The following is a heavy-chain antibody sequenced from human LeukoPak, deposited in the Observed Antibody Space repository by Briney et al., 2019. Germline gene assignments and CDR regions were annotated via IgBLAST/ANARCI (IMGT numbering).Heavy chain of an antibody. J-gene: IGHJ4*02. Sequence: ASVKVSCKASGYTFTGYYMHWVRQAPGQGLEWMGWINPNSGGTNYAQKFQGRVTMTRDTSISTAYMELSRLRSDDTALYYCARTTYGDYEVELDYWGQGTLVTVSS. D-gene: IGHD4-17*01. CDR2: INPNSGGT. CDR1: GYTFTGYY. V-gene: IGHV1-2*02. CDR3: ARTTYGDYEVELDY.